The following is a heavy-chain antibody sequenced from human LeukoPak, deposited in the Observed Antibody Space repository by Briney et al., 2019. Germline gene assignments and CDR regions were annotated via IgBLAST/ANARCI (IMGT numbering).Heavy chain of an antibody. CDR2: IKQDGSEE. CDR1: GFTFTTYW. CDR3: ATRNNGCPYH. Sequence: GSLRLSCAASGFTFTTYWMMWVRQAPGKGLEWVAKIKQDGSEEYYVDSVRGRFTISRDNAKNSVYLQMNSLGAEDTAVYYCATRNNGCPYHWGQGTLVTVSS. V-gene: IGHV3-7*01. J-gene: IGHJ4*02. D-gene: IGHD5-24*01.